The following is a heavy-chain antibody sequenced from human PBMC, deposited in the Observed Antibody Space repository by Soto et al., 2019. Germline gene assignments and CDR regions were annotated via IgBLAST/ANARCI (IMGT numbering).Heavy chain of an antibody. V-gene: IGHV1-18*04. CDR1: GYTFTSYG. D-gene: IGHD5-18*01. Sequence: GASVKVSCKASGYTFTSYGISWVRQAPGQGLEWMGWISAYNGNTNYAQKLQGRVTMTTDTSTSTAYMELRSLRSDDTAVYYCAGARFDTAMVLGMDVWGQGTTVTVSS. CDR3: AGARFDTAMVLGMDV. J-gene: IGHJ6*02. CDR2: ISAYNGNT.